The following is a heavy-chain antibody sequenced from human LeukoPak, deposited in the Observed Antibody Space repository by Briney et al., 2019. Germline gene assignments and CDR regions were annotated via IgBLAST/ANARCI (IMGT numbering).Heavy chain of an antibody. Sequence: ASVKVSCKASGYTFTGYYTHWVRQAPGQGLEWMGWINPNSGGTNYAQKFQGRVTMTRDTSISTAYMELSRLRSDDTGVYYCARAHHIAAAHWGQGTMVTVSS. V-gene: IGHV1-2*02. J-gene: IGHJ3*01. CDR3: ARAHHIAAAH. CDR1: GYTFTGYY. CDR2: INPNSGGT. D-gene: IGHD6-13*01.